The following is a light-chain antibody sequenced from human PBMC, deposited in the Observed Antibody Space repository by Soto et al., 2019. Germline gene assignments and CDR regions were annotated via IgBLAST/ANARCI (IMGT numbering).Light chain of an antibody. CDR3: QQRGTWPT. CDR1: QSVSGY. CDR2: DAS. Sequence: EIVLTQSPVTPSLSPGERATLSCRASQSVSGYVAWYQQKPGQAPRLLIYDASSRANGIPARFTGSGSGTYFSLTISSIEPEYFAVYYCQQRGTWPTFGQGTKVDIK. J-gene: IGKJ1*01. V-gene: IGKV3-11*01.